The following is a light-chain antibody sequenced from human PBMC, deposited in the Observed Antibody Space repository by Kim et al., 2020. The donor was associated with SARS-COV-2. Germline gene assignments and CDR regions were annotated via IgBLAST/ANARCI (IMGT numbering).Light chain of an antibody. CDR1: SLRSYY. CDR3: NSRDSSGDHLV. V-gene: IGLV3-19*01. J-gene: IGLJ3*02. Sequence: SSELTQDPAVSVALGQTVRITCQGDSLRSYYASWYQQKPGQAPVLVIYARNIRPSGIPDRFSGSSSGNTASLTITGAQAEDEAAYYCNSRDSSGDHLVFGGGTQLTVL. CDR2: ARN.